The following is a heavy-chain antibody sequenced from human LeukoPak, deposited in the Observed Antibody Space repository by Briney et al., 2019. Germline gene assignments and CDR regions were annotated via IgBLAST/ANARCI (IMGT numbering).Heavy chain of an antibody. Sequence: ASMKVSCKASGYTFTSYGITWVRQAPGQGLEWMGWIGGYNGNTNYAQKFQGRVTITADESTSTAYMELSSLRSEDTAVYYCAREEYYGSGSYFDYWGQGTLVTVSS. V-gene: IGHV1-18*01. CDR3: AREEYYGSGSYFDY. CDR2: IGGYNGNT. J-gene: IGHJ4*02. D-gene: IGHD3-10*01. CDR1: GYTFTSYG.